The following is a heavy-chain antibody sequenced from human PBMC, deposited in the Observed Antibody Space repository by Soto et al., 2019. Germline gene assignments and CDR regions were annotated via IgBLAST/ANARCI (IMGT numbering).Heavy chain of an antibody. Sequence: SETLSLTCAVYGGSFSGYYWSWIRQPPGKGLEWTGYIYYSGSTNYNPSLKSRVTISVDTSKNQFSLKLSSVTAADTAVYYCARSDGRYWGQGTLVTVSS. V-gene: IGHV4-59*01. CDR1: GGSFSGYY. CDR3: ARSDGRY. J-gene: IGHJ4*02. CDR2: IYYSGST.